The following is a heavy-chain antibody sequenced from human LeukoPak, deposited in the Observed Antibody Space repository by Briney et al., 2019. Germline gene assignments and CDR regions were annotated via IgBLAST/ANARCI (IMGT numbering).Heavy chain of an antibody. Sequence: ASETLSLTCTVSGGSISSYYWSWIRQPPGKGLEWIGYIYYSGSTNYNPSLKSRVTISVDTSKNQFSLKLSSVTAADTAVYYCAGTVAGTIDYWGQGTLVTVSS. CDR2: IYYSGST. CDR3: AGTVAGTIDY. J-gene: IGHJ4*02. V-gene: IGHV4-59*08. D-gene: IGHD6-19*01. CDR1: GGSISSYY.